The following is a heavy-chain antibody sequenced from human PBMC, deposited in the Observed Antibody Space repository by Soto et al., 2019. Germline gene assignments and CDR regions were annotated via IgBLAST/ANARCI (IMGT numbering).Heavy chain of an antibody. J-gene: IGHJ6*02. CDR3: AKEQGPYGDYKYYYYGMDV. CDR2: ISYDGSNK. V-gene: IGHV3-30*18. CDR1: GFTFSSYG. Sequence: QVQLVESGGGVVQPGRSLRLSCAASGFTFSSYGMHWVRQAPGKGLEWVAVISYDGSNKYYADSVKGRFTISRDNSKNTLYLQTNSLRAEDTAVYYCAKEQGPYGDYKYYYYGMDVWGQGTTVTVSS. D-gene: IGHD4-17*01.